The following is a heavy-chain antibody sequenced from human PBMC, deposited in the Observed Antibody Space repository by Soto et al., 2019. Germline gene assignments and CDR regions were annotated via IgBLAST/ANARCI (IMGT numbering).Heavy chain of an antibody. D-gene: IGHD3-16*01. CDR3: ARGGLDHAFDI. J-gene: IGHJ3*02. CDR2: VDSDGSDK. Sequence: EVQLVESGGGLVQPGGSLRLSCAASEFSFSRYWMHWVRQAPGKGLVWVSRVDSDGSDKIYADSVKGRFTISRDNAKNTLYLQLPGLRDEDTAVYYCARGGLDHAFDIWGQGTMVTVSS. V-gene: IGHV3-74*01. CDR1: EFSFSRYW.